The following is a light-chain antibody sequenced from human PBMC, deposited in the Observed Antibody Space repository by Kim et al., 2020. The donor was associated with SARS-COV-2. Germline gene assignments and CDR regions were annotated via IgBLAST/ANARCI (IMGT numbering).Light chain of an antibody. CDR2: GVS. Sequence: EIVMTQSPATLSVYPGERATLSCRASQGVSSNLAWFQQKRGQAPRLLIYGVSTRATGIPARFSGSGSGTEFTLTISSLQSEDFAVYFCQQYDDWPITFGQGTRLEIK. V-gene: IGKV3-15*01. J-gene: IGKJ5*01. CDR3: QQYDDWPIT. CDR1: QGVSSN.